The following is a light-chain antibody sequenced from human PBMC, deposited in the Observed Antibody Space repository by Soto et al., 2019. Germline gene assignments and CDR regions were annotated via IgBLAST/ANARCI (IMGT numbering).Light chain of an antibody. CDR3: SSYTSSSTVI. V-gene: IGLV2-14*01. CDR1: SSDVGGYDY. CDR2: DVL. J-gene: IGLJ2*01. Sequence: QSALTQPASVSGSPGQSITISCTGTSSDVGGYDYVSWYQQHPDKAPKLLIFDVLKRPSGVSNRFSGSKSGNTASLAISGLQAEDEADYYCSSYTSSSTVIFGGGTKLTVL.